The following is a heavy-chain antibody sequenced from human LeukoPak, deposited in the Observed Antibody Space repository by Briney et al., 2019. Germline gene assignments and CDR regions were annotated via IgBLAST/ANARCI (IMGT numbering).Heavy chain of an antibody. CDR3: ARADGNSSRALDY. D-gene: IGHD6-6*01. CDR2: IYTSGST. Sequence: SETLSLTCTVSGGSISSYYWSWIRQPAGKGLEWIGRIYTSGSTNYNPSLKSRVTMSVDTSRNQFSLNLTSVTAADTAVYYCARADGNSSRALDYWGQGTLVTVSS. CDR1: GGSISSYY. V-gene: IGHV4-4*07. J-gene: IGHJ4*02.